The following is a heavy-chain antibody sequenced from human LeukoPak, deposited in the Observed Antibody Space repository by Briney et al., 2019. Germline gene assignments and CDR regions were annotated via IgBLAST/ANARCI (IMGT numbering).Heavy chain of an antibody. CDR2: IIPIFGTA. Sequence: SVKVSCKASGGTFSSYAISWVRQAPGQGLEWMGGIIPIFGTANYAQKFQGRVTITTDESTSTAYMELSSLRSEDTAVYYCARDDSSGYAALDIWGQGTMVTVSS. J-gene: IGHJ3*02. V-gene: IGHV1-69*05. D-gene: IGHD3-22*01. CDR1: GGTFSSYA. CDR3: ARDDSSGYAALDI.